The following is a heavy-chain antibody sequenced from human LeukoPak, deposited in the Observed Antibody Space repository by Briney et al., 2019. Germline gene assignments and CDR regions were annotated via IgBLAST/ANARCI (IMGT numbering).Heavy chain of an antibody. D-gene: IGHD2-21*01. CDR1: GYNVNSLW. CDR3: ARVDRADCGGPRCSSGSGALDL. V-gene: IGHV5-51*01. CDR2: IYPGDSDT. J-gene: IGHJ3*01. Sequence: SQKTCRTGSGYNVNSLWLGGGRQINRKGLEWMGNIYPGDSDTRYSPSFQGQVTVSADESFSTVYLKWYSLKASDTAVYYCARVDRADCGGPRCSSGSGALDLWGQGTMVTVSS.